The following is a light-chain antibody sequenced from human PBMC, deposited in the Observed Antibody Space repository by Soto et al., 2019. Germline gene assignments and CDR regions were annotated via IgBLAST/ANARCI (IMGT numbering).Light chain of an antibody. J-gene: IGKJ5*01. Sequence: DIQMTHSPASLSASVEDIVTITCRAIQSISTYLYWYQQKPGKAPKLLIYAASSLQSGVPSRFSGSGSGTDFTLTISSLQPEDFATYYCQHYNSYSEAFGQGTRLEIK. CDR2: AAS. CDR1: QSISTY. CDR3: QHYNSYSEA. V-gene: IGKV1-39*01.